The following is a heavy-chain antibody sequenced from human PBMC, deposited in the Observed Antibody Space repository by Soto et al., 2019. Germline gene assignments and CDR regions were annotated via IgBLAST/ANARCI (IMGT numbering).Heavy chain of an antibody. CDR3: ATDLGIAEAGRREGNDAFDI. Sequence: ASVKVSCKVSGYTLTELSMHWVRQAPGKGLEWMGGFDPEDGETIYAQKFQGRVTMTEDTSTDAAYMELSSLRSEDTAVYYCATDLGIAEAGRREGNDAFDIWGQGTMVTVSS. V-gene: IGHV1-24*01. J-gene: IGHJ3*02. CDR2: FDPEDGET. CDR1: GYTLTELS. D-gene: IGHD6-19*01.